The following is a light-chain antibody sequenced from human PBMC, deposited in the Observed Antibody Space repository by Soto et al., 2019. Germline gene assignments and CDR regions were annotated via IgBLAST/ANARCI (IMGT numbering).Light chain of an antibody. V-gene: IGKV3-15*01. CDR1: QSINSR. CDR3: QQYNNWPWT. J-gene: IGKJ1*01. CDR2: AAS. Sequence: DILLTPSPGPLSLSPGERATLPGRASQSINSRLAWYQQKPGQAPRLLIYAASTRATGIPTRFSGSGSGTDFTLTISSLQSEDFAVYYCQQYNNWPWTFGQGTKVDIK.